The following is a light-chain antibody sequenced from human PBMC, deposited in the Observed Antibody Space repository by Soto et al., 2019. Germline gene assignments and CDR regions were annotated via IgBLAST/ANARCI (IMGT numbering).Light chain of an antibody. CDR3: SSYTSSSTLVV. Sequence: QSALTQPASVSGSPGQSITISCTGTRSDVGVYNYVSWYQHYPGKAPKLMIYDVSNRPSGVSDRFSGAKSGNTASLTISGLQTEDEADYYCSSYTSSSTLVVVGGGTKLTVL. CDR2: DVS. V-gene: IGLV2-14*03. J-gene: IGLJ2*01. CDR1: RSDVGVYNY.